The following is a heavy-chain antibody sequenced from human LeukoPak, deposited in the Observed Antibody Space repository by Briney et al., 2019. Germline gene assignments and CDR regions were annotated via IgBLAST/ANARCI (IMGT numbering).Heavy chain of an antibody. J-gene: IGHJ4*02. D-gene: IGHD6-13*01. V-gene: IGHV3-7*01. CDR3: GRVIAGAIDY. CDR2: INLDGSDT. CDR1: GFTFGGYS. Sequence: GGSLRLSCAASGFTFGGYSMTWVRQAPGKGLEWVADINLDGSDTFYVGFVKGRFTISRDNADNSLYLQMNSLRAEDTAVYYCGRVIAGAIDYWGQGTLVAVSS.